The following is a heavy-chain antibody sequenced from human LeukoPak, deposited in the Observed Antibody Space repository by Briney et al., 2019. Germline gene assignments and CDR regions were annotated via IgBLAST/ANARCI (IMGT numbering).Heavy chain of an antibody. Sequence: GASVKVSCKASGYTFTSYDINWVRQATGQGLEWMGWMNPNSGSTGYAQKFQGRVTMTRNTSISTAYMELSSLRSEDTAVYYCARGRGGDYQNYYYYYYMDVWGKGTTVTVSS. D-gene: IGHD4-17*01. CDR2: MNPNSGST. J-gene: IGHJ6*03. CDR1: GYTFTSYD. CDR3: ARGRGGDYQNYYYYYYMDV. V-gene: IGHV1-8*01.